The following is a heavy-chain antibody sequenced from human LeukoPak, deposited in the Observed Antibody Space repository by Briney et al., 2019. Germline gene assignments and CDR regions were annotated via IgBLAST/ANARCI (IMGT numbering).Heavy chain of an antibody. J-gene: IGHJ4*02. CDR1: GYTFTGYG. Sequence: ASVKVSCKASGYTFTGYGISWVRQAPGQGLEWMGWISAYNGNTNYAQKLQGRVTMTTDTSTSTAYMELRSLRSDDTAVYYCARELGYCSGGSCYSDYWGQGTLVTVSS. D-gene: IGHD2-15*01. CDR3: ARELGYCSGGSCYSDY. CDR2: ISAYNGNT. V-gene: IGHV1-18*01.